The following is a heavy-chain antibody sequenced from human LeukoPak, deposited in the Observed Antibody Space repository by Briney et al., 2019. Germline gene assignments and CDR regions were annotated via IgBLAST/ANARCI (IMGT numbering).Heavy chain of an antibody. Sequence: GGSLRLSCAASGFTFSSYAMHWVRQAPGKGLEYVSAISSNGGSTYYANSVKGRFTISRDNSKDTLYLQMGSLRAEDMAVYYCARAAILTGYYPYYFDYWGQGTLVTVSS. D-gene: IGHD3-9*01. CDR1: GFTFSSYA. J-gene: IGHJ4*02. CDR3: ARAAILTGYYPYYFDY. CDR2: ISSNGGST. V-gene: IGHV3-64*01.